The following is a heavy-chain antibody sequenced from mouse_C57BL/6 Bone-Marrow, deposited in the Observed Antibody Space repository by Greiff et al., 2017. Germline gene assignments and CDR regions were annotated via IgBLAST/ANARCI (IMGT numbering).Heavy chain of an antibody. CDR1: GYTFTSYW. CDR3: AREGWLLPPFAY. CDR2: IHPNSGST. J-gene: IGHJ3*01. D-gene: IGHD2-3*01. Sequence: QVQLQQPGAELVKPGASVKLSCKASGYTFTSYWMHWVKQRPRQGLEWIGMIHPNSGSTNYNEKFKSKATLTVDKSSSTAYMQLSSLTSEDSAVYYCAREGWLLPPFAYWGQGTLVTVSA. V-gene: IGHV1-64*01.